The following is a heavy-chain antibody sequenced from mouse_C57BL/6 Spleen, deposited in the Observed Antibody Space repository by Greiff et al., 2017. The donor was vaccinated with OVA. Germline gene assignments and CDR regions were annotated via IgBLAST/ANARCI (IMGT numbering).Heavy chain of an antibody. CDR2: IDPNSGGP. CDR3: ARDDYYGSRSFYYAMDY. V-gene: IGHV1-72*01. CDR1: GYTFTSYW. Sequence: VQLQQPGAELVKPGASVKLSCMASGYTFTSYWMHWVKQRPGRGLEWIGRIDPNSGGPKYNEKFKSKATLTVDKPSSTAYMPLSRLTSECSAVYYCARDDYYGSRSFYYAMDYWGQGTSVTVSS. J-gene: IGHJ4*01. D-gene: IGHD1-1*01.